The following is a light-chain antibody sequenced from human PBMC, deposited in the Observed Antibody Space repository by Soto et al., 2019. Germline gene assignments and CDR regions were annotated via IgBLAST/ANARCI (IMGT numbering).Light chain of an antibody. Sequence: QSALAQPPSASGSPGQSVTISCIGTSSDVGAYNFVSWYQQLPGKAPKLMIYEVTKRPSGVPDRFSGSKSGNTASLTVSGLQAEDEADYYCSSYAGSITIYVFGTGTKVTVL. J-gene: IGLJ1*01. CDR2: EVT. CDR1: SSDVGAYNF. CDR3: SSYAGSITIYV. V-gene: IGLV2-8*01.